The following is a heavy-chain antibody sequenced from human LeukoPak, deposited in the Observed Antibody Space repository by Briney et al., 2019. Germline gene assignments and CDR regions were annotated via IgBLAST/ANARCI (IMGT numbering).Heavy chain of an antibody. CDR3: ARDVSGYSWNYMVY. CDR2: ISGSGGST. D-gene: IGHD1-26*01. CDR1: GFTFSSYA. V-gene: IGHV3-23*01. J-gene: IGHJ4*02. Sequence: GGSLRLSCAASGFTFSSYAMSWVRQAPGKGLEWVSAISGSGGSTYYADSVKGRFTISRDNAKNSLYLHMNSLKDEDTAVYYCARDVSGYSWNYMVYWGQGTLVTVSS.